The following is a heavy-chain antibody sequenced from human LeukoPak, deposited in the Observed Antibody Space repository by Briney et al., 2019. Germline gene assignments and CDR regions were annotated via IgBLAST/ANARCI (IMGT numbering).Heavy chain of an antibody. D-gene: IGHD4-4*01. V-gene: IGHV4-34*01. CDR3: AREGNSGIDY. Sequence: PSETLSLTCAVYGGSFSGYYWSWIRQPPGKGLEWIGEINHSGSTNYNPSLKSRVTISVDTSKNQFSLKLSSVTAADTAVYYCAREGNSGIDYWGQGTLVTVSS. J-gene: IGHJ4*02. CDR1: GGSFSGYY. CDR2: INHSGST.